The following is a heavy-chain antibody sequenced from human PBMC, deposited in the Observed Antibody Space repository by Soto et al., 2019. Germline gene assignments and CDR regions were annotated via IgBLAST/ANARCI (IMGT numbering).Heavy chain of an antibody. V-gene: IGHV3-23*01. J-gene: IGHJ4*02. D-gene: IGHD3-22*01. CDR2: VTRGGSA. CDR3: AKDSGYDSTD. Sequence: PGGSLRLSCAASGFTFSSFAMSWVRQAPGKGLEWVSGVTRGGSAYYADSVKGRFTISRDNSKNTLYLQMNSLRVDDTAMYYCAKDSGYDSTDWGLGTLVTVSS. CDR1: GFTFSSFA.